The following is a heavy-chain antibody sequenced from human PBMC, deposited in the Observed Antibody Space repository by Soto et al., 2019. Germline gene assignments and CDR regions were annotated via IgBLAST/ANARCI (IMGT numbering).Heavy chain of an antibody. Sequence: LSLTCTVSGGSISSSSYFWGWVRQPPGRGLEWIGSISYSGRTYYTPSLKSRVTISVDTSKTHFSLKLSSVTAADTAVYYCARSFFDSGEDALDVWGQGTTVTAP. J-gene: IGHJ6*02. V-gene: IGHV4-39*01. CDR1: GGSISSSSYF. CDR3: ARSFFDSGEDALDV. CDR2: ISYSGRT. D-gene: IGHD3-10*01.